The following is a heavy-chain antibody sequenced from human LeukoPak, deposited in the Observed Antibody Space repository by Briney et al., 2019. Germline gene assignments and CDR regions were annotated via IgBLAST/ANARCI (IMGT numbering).Heavy chain of an antibody. V-gene: IGHV3-30*04. J-gene: IGHJ4*02. CDR1: GFTFSSYA. CDR3: ATRYGSGSDY. CDR2: ISYDGSNK. Sequence: GGSLRLSCAASGFTFSSYAMHWVRQAPGKGLEWVAVISYDGSNKCYADSVKGRFTISRDNSKNTLYLQMNSLRAEDTAVYYCATRYGSGSDYWGQGTLVTVSS. D-gene: IGHD3-10*01.